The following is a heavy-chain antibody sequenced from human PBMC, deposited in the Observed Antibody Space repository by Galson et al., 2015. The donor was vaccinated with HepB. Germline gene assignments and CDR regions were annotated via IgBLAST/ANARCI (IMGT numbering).Heavy chain of an antibody. D-gene: IGHD6-6*01. CDR3: AKDGRGFIAAYQFGY. Sequence: SLKLSCAASGFTFSSYAMSWVRQAPGKGLEWVPAISGNGGSTYYADSVKGRFTISRDNSKNTLYLQMSSLRAEDTAVYYCAKDGRGFIAAYQFGYWGQGTLVTVSS. CDR2: ISGNGGST. V-gene: IGHV3-23*01. CDR1: GFTFSSYA. J-gene: IGHJ4*02.